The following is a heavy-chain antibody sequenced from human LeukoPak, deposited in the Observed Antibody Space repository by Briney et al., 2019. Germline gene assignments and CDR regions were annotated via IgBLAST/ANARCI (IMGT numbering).Heavy chain of an antibody. CDR2: IIPIFGTA. CDR3: ARGNYYDFWSGYTLDY. Sequence: AASVKVSCKASGGTFSSYAISWVRQAPGQGLEWMGGIIPIFGTANYAQKFQGRVTITTDESTSTAYMELSSPRSEDTAVYYCARGNYYDFWSGYTLDYWGQGTLVTVSS. CDR1: GGTFSSYA. J-gene: IGHJ4*02. D-gene: IGHD3-3*01. V-gene: IGHV1-69*05.